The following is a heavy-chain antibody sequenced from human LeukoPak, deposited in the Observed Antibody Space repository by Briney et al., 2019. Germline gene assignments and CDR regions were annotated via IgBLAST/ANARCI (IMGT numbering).Heavy chain of an antibody. CDR2: IYYSGST. CDR1: GGSISSYY. V-gene: IGHV4-59*01. D-gene: IGHD5-18*01. CDR3: ARDRVGYSYGSFVY. Sequence: SETLSLTCTVSGGSISSYYWSWIRQPPGKGLEWIGYIYYSGSTSYNPSLKSRVTMSVDTSKNQFSLKLSSVTAADTAVYYCARDRVGYSYGSFVYWGQGTLVTVSS. J-gene: IGHJ4*02.